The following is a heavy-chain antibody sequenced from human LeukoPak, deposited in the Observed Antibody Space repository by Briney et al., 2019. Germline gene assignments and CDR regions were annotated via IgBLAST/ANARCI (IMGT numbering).Heavy chain of an antibody. D-gene: IGHD1-26*01. J-gene: IGHJ5*02. Sequence: PSETPSLTCTVSGGSISSYYWSWIRQPPGKGLEWIGSIYYSGSTYYNPSLKSRVTISVDTSKNQLSLKLSSVTAADTAVYYCARDISPYSGSLYNWFDPWGQGTLVTVSS. CDR1: GGSISSYY. CDR2: IYYSGST. V-gene: IGHV4-59*12. CDR3: ARDISPYSGSLYNWFDP.